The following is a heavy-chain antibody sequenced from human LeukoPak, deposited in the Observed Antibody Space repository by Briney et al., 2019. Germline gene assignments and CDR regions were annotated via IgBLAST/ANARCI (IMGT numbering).Heavy chain of an antibody. Sequence: SETSSLTCTVSGGSISSSYWSWIRQPPGKGLEWIGYIHYSGSSNYKPSLKSRVTMSVDTSRNQFSLKLTSVTAADTAVYYCAGDSGSSPRLDPWGQGTLVTVSS. CDR3: AGDSGSSPRLDP. D-gene: IGHD1-26*01. J-gene: IGHJ5*02. CDR1: GGSISSSY. CDR2: IHYSGSS. V-gene: IGHV4-59*01.